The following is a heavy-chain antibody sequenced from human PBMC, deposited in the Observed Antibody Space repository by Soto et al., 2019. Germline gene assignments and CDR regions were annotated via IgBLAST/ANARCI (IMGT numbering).Heavy chain of an antibody. CDR3: AKREAAGLFDY. CDR2: ISYDGSNK. V-gene: IGHV3-30*18. J-gene: IGHJ4*02. Sequence: PGGSLRLSCAASGFTFSSYGMHWVRQAPGKGLEWVAVISYDGSNKYYADSVKGRFTISRDNSKNTLYLQMNSLRAEDTAVYYCAKREAAGLFDYWGQGTLVTVSS. D-gene: IGHD6-13*01. CDR1: GFTFSSYG.